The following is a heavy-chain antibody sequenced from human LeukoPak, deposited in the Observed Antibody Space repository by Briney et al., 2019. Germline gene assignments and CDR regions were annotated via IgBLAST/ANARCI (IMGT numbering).Heavy chain of an antibody. Sequence: GGSLRLSCAASGFTFSSYSMNWVRQAPGKGLEWVSYISSSSSTIYYADSVKGRFTISRDNAKNTLYLQMNSLRAEDTAVYYCASLEAIYCGGDYGPRGNWFDPWGQGTLVTVSS. CDR2: ISSSSSTI. CDR3: ASLEAIYCGGDYGPRGNWFDP. V-gene: IGHV3-48*04. CDR1: GFTFSSYS. D-gene: IGHD2-21*02. J-gene: IGHJ5*02.